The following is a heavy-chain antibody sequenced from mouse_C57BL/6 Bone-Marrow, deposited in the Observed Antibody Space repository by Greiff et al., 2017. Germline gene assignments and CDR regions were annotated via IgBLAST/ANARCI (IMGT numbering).Heavy chain of an antibody. CDR3: ARVADGYWYFDV. CDR1: GFTFSSYA. J-gene: IGHJ1*03. V-gene: IGHV5-4*01. CDR2: ISDGGSYT. Sequence: EVQVVESGGGLVKPGGSLKLSCAASGFTFSSYAMSWVRQTPEKRLEWVATISDGGSYTYYPDNVKGRFTISRDNAKNNLYLQMSHLKSEETAMYYCARVADGYWYFDVWGTGTTVTVSS.